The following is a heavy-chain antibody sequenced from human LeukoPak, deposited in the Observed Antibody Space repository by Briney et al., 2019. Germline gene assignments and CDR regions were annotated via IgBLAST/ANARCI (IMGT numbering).Heavy chain of an antibody. V-gene: IGHV3-23*01. CDR1: GFTFSSYA. CDR2: INDGGDST. Sequence: PGGFLRLSCAASGFTFSSYAMSWVRQAPGKGLEWVSSINDGGDSTYFADSVKGRFIVSRDNSKNTVYLQMNSLRAEDTAVYYCAHMVDIVATIREVAFDIWGQGTMVTVSS. J-gene: IGHJ3*02. D-gene: IGHD5-12*01. CDR3: AHMVDIVATIREVAFDI.